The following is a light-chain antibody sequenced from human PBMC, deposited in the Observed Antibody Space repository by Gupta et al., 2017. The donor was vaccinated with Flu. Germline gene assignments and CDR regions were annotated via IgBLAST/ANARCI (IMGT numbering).Light chain of an antibody. CDR1: QSRLHSNGYNY. J-gene: IGKJ1*01. V-gene: IGKV2-28*01. CDR3: MQSLQTPWT. CDR2: LGS. Sequence: IVMPQSPLSLPVTPGEPASISCRSSQSRLHSNGYNYLDWYLQKPGQSPQLLIYLGSNRASGVPDRFSGSGSGTDFTLKISRVEAEDVGVYYCMQSLQTPWTFGQGTKVEIK.